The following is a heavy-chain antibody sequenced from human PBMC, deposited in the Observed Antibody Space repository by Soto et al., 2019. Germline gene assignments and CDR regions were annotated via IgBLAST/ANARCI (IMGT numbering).Heavy chain of an antibody. CDR3: ARGGLIVVVPAAIKGGWFDP. CDR2: INPSGGST. CDR1: GYTFTSYY. V-gene: IGHV1-46*01. Sequence: ASVKVSCKASGYTFTSYYMHWVRQAPGQGLEWMGIINPSGGSTSYAQEFQGRVTMTRDTSTSTVYMELSSLRSEDTAVYYCARGGLIVVVPAAIKGGWFDPWGQGTLVTVSS. D-gene: IGHD2-2*02. J-gene: IGHJ5*02.